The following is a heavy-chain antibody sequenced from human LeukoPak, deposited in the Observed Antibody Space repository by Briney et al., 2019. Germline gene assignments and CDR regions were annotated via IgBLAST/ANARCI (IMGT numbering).Heavy chain of an antibody. CDR2: IYSGGST. J-gene: IGHJ4*02. CDR3: ARVEMATIGPDY. D-gene: IGHD5-24*01. Sequence: GGSLRLSCAASGFTVSSNYMSWVRQAPGKGLEWVSVIYSGGSTYYADSVKGRFTISRDNSKNTLYLQMNSLRAEDTAVYYCARVEMATIGPDYWGQGTLVTVSS. V-gene: IGHV3-53*01. CDR1: GFTVSSNY.